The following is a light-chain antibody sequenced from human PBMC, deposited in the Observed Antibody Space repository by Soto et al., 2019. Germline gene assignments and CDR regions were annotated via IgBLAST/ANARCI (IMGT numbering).Light chain of an antibody. CDR2: GNS. CDR3: QSYDSSLSGVV. V-gene: IGLV1-40*01. J-gene: IGLJ2*01. CDR1: SSNIGAGYD. Sequence: QSVLTQPPSVSGAPRQRVTISCTGSSSNIGAGYDVHWYQQLPGTAPKLLIYGNSNRPSGVPDRFSGSKSGTSASLAITGLEAEDGADYYCQSYDSSLSGVVFGGGTKVTVL.